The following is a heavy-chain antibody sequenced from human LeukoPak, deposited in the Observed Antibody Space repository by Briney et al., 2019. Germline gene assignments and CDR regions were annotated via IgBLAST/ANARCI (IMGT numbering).Heavy chain of an antibody. D-gene: IGHD6-13*01. Sequence: GGSLRLSCAASGFTASSNYVSWVRQAPGKGLERVSVIYSGGSTYYADSVKGRFTISRDNSNNTLYPQMNSLRAEDTAVYYCARGTAAAAIFSRWGYYYDYMDVWGKGTTVTISS. J-gene: IGHJ6*03. CDR1: GFTASSNY. CDR3: ARGTAAAAIFSRWGYYYDYMDV. CDR2: IYSGGST. V-gene: IGHV3-53*01.